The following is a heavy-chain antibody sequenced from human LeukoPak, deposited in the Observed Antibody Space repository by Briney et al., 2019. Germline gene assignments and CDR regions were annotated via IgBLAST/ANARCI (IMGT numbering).Heavy chain of an antibody. V-gene: IGHV1-2*02. Sequence: ASAKDSRKASGYTFTGYYMHWVRQAPGQGLEWMGWINPNSGGTNYAQKFQGRVTMTRDTSISTAYMELSRLRSDDTGVYYCARDRSRITIFGVVIIRPGDYYYYMDVWGKGTTVTVSS. D-gene: IGHD3-3*01. CDR1: GYTFTGYY. CDR3: ARDRSRITIFGVVIIRPGDYYYYMDV. J-gene: IGHJ6*03. CDR2: INPNSGGT.